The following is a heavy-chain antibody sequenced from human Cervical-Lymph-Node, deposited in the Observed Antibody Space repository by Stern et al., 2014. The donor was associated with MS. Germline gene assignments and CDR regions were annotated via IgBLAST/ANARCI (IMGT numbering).Heavy chain of an antibody. CDR1: GFNFRDYA. V-gene: IGHV3-23*04. Sequence: EVQLVESGGGLVQPGGSLRLSCVVSGFNFRDYAMTWVRQAPGKGLEWVSGSGSGGGAKYAAYVEGRLTIFSDHSNNTSYYQMNSLRDEDTAVYYCGKDLHYWSADSWGQGTLVTVSS. D-gene: IGHD1-1*01. CDR2: SGSGGGA. CDR3: GKDLHYWSADS. J-gene: IGHJ4*02.